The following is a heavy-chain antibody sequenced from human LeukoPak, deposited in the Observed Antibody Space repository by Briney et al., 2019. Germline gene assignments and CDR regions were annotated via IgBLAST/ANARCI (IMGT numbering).Heavy chain of an antibody. CDR2: ISAYNGNT. D-gene: IGHD2-15*01. J-gene: IGHJ5*02. CDR3: ARDQGVAATSWFDP. V-gene: IGHV1-18*04. Sequence: ASVKVSCKASGYTFSSYGISWVRQAPGQGLEWMGWISAYNGNTNYAQKLQGRVTTTTDTSTSTAYMELRSLRSDDTAVYYCARDQGVAATSWFDPWGQGTLVTVSS. CDR1: GYTFSSYG.